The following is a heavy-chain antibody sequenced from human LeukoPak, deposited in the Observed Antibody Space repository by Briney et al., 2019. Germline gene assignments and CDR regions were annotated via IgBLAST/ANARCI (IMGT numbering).Heavy chain of an antibody. CDR3: AKFGVDYDMVA. J-gene: IGHJ6*02. CDR2: IYYKGNA. CDR1: GGSIIGSY. V-gene: IGHV4-59*01. Sequence: SETLSLTCSVFGGSIIGSYWTWIRQPPGKGLEWIGQIYYKGNADFNPSLRSRVSLSVDTLKNQFSLKLTSMTAADTAVYYCAKFGVDYDMVARGQGTTVTVS. D-gene: IGHD3-16*01.